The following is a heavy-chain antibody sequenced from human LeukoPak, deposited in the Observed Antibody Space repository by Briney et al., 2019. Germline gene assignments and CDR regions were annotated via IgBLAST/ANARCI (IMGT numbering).Heavy chain of an antibody. V-gene: IGHV3-23*01. Sequence: GGSLRLSCTASGFTFGSYAMSWVRQAPGKGLEWVSAISGSGGSTYYADSVKGRFTISRDNSKNTLYLQMNSLRAEDTAVYYCAKASNPYCSSTSCYVFDYWGQGTLVTVSS. J-gene: IGHJ4*02. D-gene: IGHD2-2*01. CDR2: ISGSGGST. CDR1: GFTFGSYA. CDR3: AKASNPYCSSTSCYVFDY.